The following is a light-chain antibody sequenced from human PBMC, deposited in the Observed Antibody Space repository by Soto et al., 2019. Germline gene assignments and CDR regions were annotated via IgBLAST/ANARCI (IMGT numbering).Light chain of an antibody. V-gene: IGKV3-15*01. CDR1: QSISSE. CDR2: CAS. CDR3: QQCHNWPLT. J-gene: IGKJ2*01. Sequence: EIVMTQSPATLSVSPGERATLSCRASQSISSELAWYQQKPGQPPRLLIYCASTRATGVPARFTGSGSGSEFTLTISGLQSEDFAVYYCQQCHNWPLTFGQGTRLEI.